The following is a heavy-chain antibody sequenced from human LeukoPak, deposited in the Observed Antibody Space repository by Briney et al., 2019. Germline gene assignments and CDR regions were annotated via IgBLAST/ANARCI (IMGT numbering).Heavy chain of an antibody. J-gene: IGHJ5*02. Sequence: SVKVSCKASGGTFSSYAISWVRQAPGQGLEWMGGIIPIFGTANYAQKFQGRVTITTDESTSTAYMELSSLRSEDTAVYYCARGGLLPNNWFDPGGQGTLVTVSS. D-gene: IGHD2-8*01. CDR2: IIPIFGTA. CDR3: ARGGLLPNNWFDP. V-gene: IGHV1-69*05. CDR1: GGTFSSYA.